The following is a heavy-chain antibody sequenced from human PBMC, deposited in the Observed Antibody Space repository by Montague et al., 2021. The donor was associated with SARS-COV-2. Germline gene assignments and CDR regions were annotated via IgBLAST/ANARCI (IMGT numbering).Heavy chain of an antibody. V-gene: IGHV4-34*01. D-gene: IGHD3-9*01. CDR2: VSHPGSA. CDR1: TEAFNGYY. J-gene: IGHJ4*02. CDR3: VRGVYNRVIFVVSPRYYFDY. Sequence: SETLSLTCAVYTEAFNGYYWTWIRQPPGKGLEWIGEVSHPGSAKYNPSLKSRVSISLNTYRKQVSLSLTSVTAADTATYYCVRGVYNRVIFVVSPRYYFDYWGQGNKVAVSA.